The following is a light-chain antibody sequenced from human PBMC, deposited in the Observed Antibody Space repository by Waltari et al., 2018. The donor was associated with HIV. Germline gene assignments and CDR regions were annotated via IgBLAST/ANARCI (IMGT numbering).Light chain of an antibody. CDR3: CSYAGSYTWV. CDR2: GFN. Sequence: QSALTQPRSVSGSPGQSVTISCTGTSSDVGTYTYVSWYQQHPGKTPKLMIYGFNKRSSGVPDRFSGSKSGNTASLTISGLQADDEADYYCCSYAGSYTWVFGGGTKLTVL. J-gene: IGLJ3*02. V-gene: IGLV2-11*01. CDR1: SSDVGTYTY.